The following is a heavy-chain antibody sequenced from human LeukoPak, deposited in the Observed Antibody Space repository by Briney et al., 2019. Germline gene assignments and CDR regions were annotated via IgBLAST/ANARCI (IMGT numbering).Heavy chain of an antibody. CDR2: IYTFGNT. Sequence: SQTLSLTCTVSGGSISSDSYYWTWIRQPAGKGLEWIGLIYTFGNTNYNPSLKSRVTISVDTSKNQFSLKLSSVTAADTAIYYCARGAPRWRFDLWGQGILVTVSS. V-gene: IGHV4-61*02. D-gene: IGHD4-23*01. CDR3: ARGAPRWRFDL. J-gene: IGHJ5*02. CDR1: GGSISSDSYY.